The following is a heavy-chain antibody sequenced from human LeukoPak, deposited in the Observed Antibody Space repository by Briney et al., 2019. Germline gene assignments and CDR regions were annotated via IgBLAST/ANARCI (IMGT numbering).Heavy chain of an antibody. CDR2: IYYSGST. V-gene: IGHV4-39*01. CDR3: ARHDPYLSGWSRGVDY. J-gene: IGHJ4*02. Sequence: SETLPLTCTVSSGSISSSDYYWGWIRQPPGKGLEWIASIYYSGSTYYNPSLKSRVTISVDTSRNQFSLKLTSVTAADTAVYYCARHDPYLSGWSRGVDYWGQGTLVTVSS. CDR1: SGSISSSDYY. D-gene: IGHD6-19*01.